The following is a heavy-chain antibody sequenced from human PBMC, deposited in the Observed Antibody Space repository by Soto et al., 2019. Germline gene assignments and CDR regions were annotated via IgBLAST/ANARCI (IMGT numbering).Heavy chain of an antibody. D-gene: IGHD4-17*01. CDR3: ARAPTATVTAAFDY. V-gene: IGHV1-18*01. CDR1: GYTFTSYG. CDR2: ISAYNGNT. Sequence: GASVKVSCKASGYTFTSYGISWVRQAPGQGLEWMGWISAYNGNTNYAQKLQGRVTMTTDTSTSTAYMELRSLRSDDTAVYYCARAPTATVTAAFDYWGQGTLVTVSS. J-gene: IGHJ4*02.